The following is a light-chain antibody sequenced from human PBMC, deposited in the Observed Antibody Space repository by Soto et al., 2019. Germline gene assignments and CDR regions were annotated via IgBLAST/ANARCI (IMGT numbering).Light chain of an antibody. CDR1: SSDIGSYNH. CDR3: ISYTDRQSYL. J-gene: IGLJ1*01. V-gene: IGLV2-14*03. Sequence: QSVLAQPASVSGSPGQSITISCSGTSSDIGSYNHVAWYQQFPGKSPKLMIYAVSDRPSGVSDRSSGSKSGITASLTISGLQTEDEADYYCISYTDRQSYLFGTGTKV. CDR2: AVS.